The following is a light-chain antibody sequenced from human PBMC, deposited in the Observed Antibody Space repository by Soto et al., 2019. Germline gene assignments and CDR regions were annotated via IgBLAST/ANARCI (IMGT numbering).Light chain of an antibody. CDR3: QQYHDWPRT. J-gene: IGKJ1*01. V-gene: IGKV3-15*01. CDR2: DAS. CDR1: QSVSIY. Sequence: EMVMTQSPATLSVSPGDRATLLCRASQSVSIYVAWYQQKPGLAPRLLIYDASTRATGIPARFSGSGSGTEFSLTISSLQSEDFAVYYCQQYHDWPRTFGQGTKV.